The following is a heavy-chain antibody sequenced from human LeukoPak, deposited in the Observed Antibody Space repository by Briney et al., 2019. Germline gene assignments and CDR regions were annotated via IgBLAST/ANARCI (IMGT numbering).Heavy chain of an antibody. V-gene: IGHV3-30*02. CDR3: VRSITMFQH. CDR1: GFTFSSYG. Sequence: GGSLRLSCAASGFTFSSYGMHWVRQAPGKGLEWVAFIRHDGSIKYYADSLKGRFTISRDNPKNTLYLQMNSLRAEDTALYYCVRSITMFQHWGQGTLVTVSS. J-gene: IGHJ1*01. D-gene: IGHD5-24*01. CDR2: IRHDGSIK.